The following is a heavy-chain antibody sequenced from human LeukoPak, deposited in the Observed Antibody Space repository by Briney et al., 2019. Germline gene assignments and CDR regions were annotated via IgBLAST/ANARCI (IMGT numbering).Heavy chain of an antibody. J-gene: IGHJ4*02. V-gene: IGHV3-21*01. CDR3: ARDGSGSFRHFDN. Sequence: GGSLRLSCAASGFTFSSHSMSWVRQAPGKGLEWVSSISSSSSYIYYADSVKGRFTISRDNAKNSLYLQMNSLRAEDTAVYYCARDGSGSFRHFDNWGQGTLVTVSS. CDR1: GFTFSSHS. CDR2: ISSSSSYI. D-gene: IGHD1-26*01.